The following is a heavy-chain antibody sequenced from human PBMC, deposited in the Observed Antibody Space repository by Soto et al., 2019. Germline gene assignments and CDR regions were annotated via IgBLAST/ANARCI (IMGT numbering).Heavy chain of an antibody. CDR2: TYYRSKWYN. CDR1: GDSVSSNSAA. V-gene: IGHV6-1*01. Sequence: SQTLSLTCAISGDSVSSNSAAWNWIRQSPSRGLEWLGRTYYRSKWYNDYAVSVKSRITINPDTSKNQFSLQLNSVTPEDTAVYYCARDEDRIVGATPGARAFDIWGQGTMVTVSS. CDR3: ARDEDRIVGATPGARAFDI. D-gene: IGHD1-26*01. J-gene: IGHJ3*02.